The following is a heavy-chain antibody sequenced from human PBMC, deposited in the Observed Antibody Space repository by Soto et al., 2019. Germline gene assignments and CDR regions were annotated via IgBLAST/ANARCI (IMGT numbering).Heavy chain of an antibody. Sequence: QVQLVESGGGVVQPGTSLRLSCAASGFTFSNYGMHWVRQAPGEGLEWVAVISYDGSNKYYADSVKGRFTISRDNSKNTLYLQMNSLRVEETTVYYCAKETYSSHVYYYGMDVWGQGTTVTVSS. J-gene: IGHJ6*02. CDR1: GFTFSNYG. CDR2: ISYDGSNK. V-gene: IGHV3-30*18. D-gene: IGHD6-13*01. CDR3: AKETYSSHVYYYGMDV.